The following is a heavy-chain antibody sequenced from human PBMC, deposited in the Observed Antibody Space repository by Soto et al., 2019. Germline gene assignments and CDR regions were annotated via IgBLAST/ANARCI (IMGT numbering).Heavy chain of an antibody. D-gene: IGHD4-17*01. CDR1: GFTFSSYA. CDR2: ISGSGGST. CDR3: AKLNDYGDWGYYYYYMDV. Sequence: EVQLLESGGGLVQPGGSLRLSCAASGFTFSSYAMSWVRQAPGKGLEWVSAISGSGGSTYYADSVKGRFTISRDNSKNTLYLQMNSLRAEDTAVYYCAKLNDYGDWGYYYYYMDVWGKGTTVTVSS. J-gene: IGHJ6*03. V-gene: IGHV3-23*01.